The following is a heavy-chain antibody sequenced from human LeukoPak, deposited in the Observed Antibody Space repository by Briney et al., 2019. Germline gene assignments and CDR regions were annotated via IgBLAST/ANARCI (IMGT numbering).Heavy chain of an antibody. CDR2: ISSSSNYI. CDR1: GFTFDDYG. CDR3: ARVSILIVPYYAFDI. Sequence: GGSLRLFCAASGFTFDDYGMSWVGQAPGKGLEWVSSISSSSNYIYYADSVKGRFTISRDNAKNSLYLQMNSLRAEDTAVYYCARVSILIVPYYAFDIWGQGTMVTVSS. V-gene: IGHV3-21*01. D-gene: IGHD2/OR15-2a*01. J-gene: IGHJ3*02.